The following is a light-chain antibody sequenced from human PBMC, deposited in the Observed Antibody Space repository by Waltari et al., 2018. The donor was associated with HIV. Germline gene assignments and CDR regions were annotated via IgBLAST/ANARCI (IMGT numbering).Light chain of an antibody. J-gene: IGKJ2*01. V-gene: IGKV3-20*01. CDR3: QQYVGSPRT. Sequence: EIVLTQSPATLSLSPGDGATLSCRASQSITSGHLAWYQQRPGQAPRLRIYDASRRPTGIPDRFSGSGSGTDFTLSISRLEPEDFAVYYCQQYVGSPRTFGQGTKVEIK. CDR2: DAS. CDR1: QSITSGH.